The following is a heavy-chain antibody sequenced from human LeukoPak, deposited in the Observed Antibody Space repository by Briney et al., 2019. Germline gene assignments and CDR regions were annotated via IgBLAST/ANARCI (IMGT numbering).Heavy chain of an antibody. J-gene: IGHJ4*02. CDR2: ISGGGANT. D-gene: IGHD3-9*01. V-gene: IGHV3-23*01. Sequence: GGSLRLSCAASVFTFRTYAMSWVRQAPGKGLEWVSTISGGGANTYCADSVRGRFPISRDNSKNTLYLHMNSLGAEDTAVYYCAKERAGYNNPYYFDYWGQGTLVTVSS. CDR1: VFTFRTYA. CDR3: AKERAGYNNPYYFDY.